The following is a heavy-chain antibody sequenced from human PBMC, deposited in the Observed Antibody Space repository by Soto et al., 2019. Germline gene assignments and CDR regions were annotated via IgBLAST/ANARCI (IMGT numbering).Heavy chain of an antibody. CDR2: IWYDGSNK. J-gene: IGHJ6*02. D-gene: IGHD3-3*01. CDR3: ARDHGGAYYDFWSGYLRHGMDV. V-gene: IGHV3-33*01. Sequence: QVQLVESGGGVVQPGRSLRLSCAASGFTFSSYGMHWVRKAPGKGLEWVAVIWYDGSNKYYADSVKGRFTISRDNSKNTLYLQMNSLRAEDTAVYYCARDHGGAYYDFWSGYLRHGMDVWGQGTTVTVSS. CDR1: GFTFSSYG.